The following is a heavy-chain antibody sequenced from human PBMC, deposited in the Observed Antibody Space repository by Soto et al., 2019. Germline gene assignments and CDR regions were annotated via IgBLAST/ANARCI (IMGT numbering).Heavy chain of an antibody. CDR1: GFTFNTYW. J-gene: IGHJ2*01. CDR3: AKIAGPTDWYFDL. V-gene: IGHV3-7*05. CDR2: IKPDGGEK. Sequence: GGSLRLSCAASGFTFNTYWMSWVRQAPGKGLEWVANIKPDGGEKWYLDSVRGRFTISRDNAKNSLYLQMNSLRAEDTALYYCAKIAGPTDWYFDLWGRGTLVTVSS.